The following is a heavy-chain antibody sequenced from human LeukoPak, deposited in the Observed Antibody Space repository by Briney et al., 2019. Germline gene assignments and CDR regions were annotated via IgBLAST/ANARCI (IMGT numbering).Heavy chain of an antibody. J-gene: IGHJ4*02. Sequence: GGSLRLSCAASGFTFSYYYMSWIRQAPGKGLEWVSYISSGGSTIYYADSVRGRFTTSRDNARNSLYLQMNSLRAEDTAVYYCAGYCSGGSCNAAGYWGQGTLVTVSS. V-gene: IGHV3-11*01. D-gene: IGHD2-15*01. CDR2: ISSGGSTI. CDR1: GFTFSYYY. CDR3: AGYCSGGSCNAAGY.